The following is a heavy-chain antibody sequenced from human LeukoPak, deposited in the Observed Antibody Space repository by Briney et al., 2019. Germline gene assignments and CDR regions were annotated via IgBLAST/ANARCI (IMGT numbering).Heavy chain of an antibody. D-gene: IGHD2-2*01. CDR3: ARDRGDCSSTSCFDDY. J-gene: IGHJ4*02. CDR1: GGSISSGGYY. CDR2: IYHSGST. V-gene: IGHV4-30-2*01. Sequence: SQTLSLTCTVSGGSISSGGYYWSWIRQPPGKGLEWIGYIYHSGSTYYNPSLKSRVTISVDRSKNQFSLKLSSVTAADTAVYYCARDRGDCSSTSCFDDYWGQGTLVTVSS.